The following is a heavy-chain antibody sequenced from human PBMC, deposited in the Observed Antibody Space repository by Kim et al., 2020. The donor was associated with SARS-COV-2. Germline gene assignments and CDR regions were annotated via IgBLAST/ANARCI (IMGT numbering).Heavy chain of an antibody. CDR2: IKRDGTET. V-gene: IGHV3-7*03. J-gene: IGHJ4*02. Sequence: GGSLRLSCTVSGFTFRTYGMAWVRQSPGKGLQWVANIKRDGTETYYAVSVKGQVTISRDNARKSLYLQMNSLRVEDTAVYFCARDIMGTLDYWGQGALVTVPS. CDR3: ARDIMGTLDY. D-gene: IGHD3-16*01. CDR1: GFTFRTYG.